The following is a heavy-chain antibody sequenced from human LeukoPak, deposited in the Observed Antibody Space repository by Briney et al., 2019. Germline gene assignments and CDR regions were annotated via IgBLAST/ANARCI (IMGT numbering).Heavy chain of an antibody. CDR2: ISSSGSTI. D-gene: IGHD3-16*01. V-gene: IGHV3-11*04. J-gene: IGHJ4*02. Sequence: GGSLRLSCAASGFTFSDYYMSWIRQTPGKGLEWVSYISSSGSTIYYADSVKGRFTISRDNAKNSLYLQMNSLRAEDTAVYYCARDRDVRHYYFDYWGQGTLVTVSS. CDR3: ARDRDVRHYYFDY. CDR1: GFTFSDYY.